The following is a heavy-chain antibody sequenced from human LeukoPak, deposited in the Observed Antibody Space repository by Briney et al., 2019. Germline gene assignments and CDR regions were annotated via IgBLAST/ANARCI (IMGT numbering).Heavy chain of an antibody. CDR3: ARWRYQPYNWFDP. CDR2: IYTSGST. CDR1: GGSISSGSYY. V-gene: IGHV4-61*02. D-gene: IGHD2-2*01. Sequence: SETLSLTCTVSGGSISSGSYYWSWIRQPAGKGLEWIGRIYTSGSTNYNPSLKSRVTISVDTSKNQFSLKLSSVTAADTAVYYCARWRYQPYNWFDPWGQGTLVTVSS. J-gene: IGHJ5*02.